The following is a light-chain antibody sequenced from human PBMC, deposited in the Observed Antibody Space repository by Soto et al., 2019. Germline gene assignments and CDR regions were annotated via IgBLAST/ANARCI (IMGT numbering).Light chain of an antibody. V-gene: IGKV3-11*01. CDR2: DAS. Sequence: EIVLTQSPATLSLSPGERATLSCRASQSVSSYLAWYQQKPGQAPRLLIYDASNRATGIPARFSGSGSGTDSTLTISSLEPEDFAVYYCQQRCNWPPITFGQGTRLEIK. J-gene: IGKJ5*01. CDR1: QSVSSY. CDR3: QQRCNWPPIT.